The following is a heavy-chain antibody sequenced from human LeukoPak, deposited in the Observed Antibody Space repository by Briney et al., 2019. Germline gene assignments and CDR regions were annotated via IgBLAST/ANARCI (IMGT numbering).Heavy chain of an antibody. CDR3: AKDLGPAATYFDY. Sequence: GGSLRLSCAASGFTFSSYGMHWVRQAPGKGLEWVAFIRYDGSNKYYADSVKGRFTISRDNSKNTLYLQINSLRAEDTAVYYCAKDLGPAATYFDYWGQGTLVTVSS. J-gene: IGHJ4*02. CDR2: IRYDGSNK. D-gene: IGHD2-2*01. CDR1: GFTFSSYG. V-gene: IGHV3-30*02.